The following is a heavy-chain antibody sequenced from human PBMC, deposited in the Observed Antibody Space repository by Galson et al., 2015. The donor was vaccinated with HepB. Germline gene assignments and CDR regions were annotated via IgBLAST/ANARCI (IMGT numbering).Heavy chain of an antibody. D-gene: IGHD1-26*01. CDR1: GFTFSSYG. CDR3: AREFTEWEPLNYFDY. CDR2: IWYDGSNK. Sequence: SLRLSCAASGFTFSSYGMHWVRQAPGKGLEWAAVIWYDGSNKYYADSVKGRFTISRDNSKNTLYLQMNSLRAEDTAVYYCAREFTEWEPLNYFDYWGQGTLVTVSS. V-gene: IGHV3-33*01. J-gene: IGHJ4*02.